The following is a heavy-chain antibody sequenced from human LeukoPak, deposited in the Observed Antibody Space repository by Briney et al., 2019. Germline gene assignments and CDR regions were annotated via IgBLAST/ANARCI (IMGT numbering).Heavy chain of an antibody. CDR2: IIHIFGTA. CDR3: ASRYCSGGSCYLAYYFDY. Sequence: SVKVSCKASGGTFSSYAISWVRQAPGQGLEWMGGIIHIFGTANYAQKFQGGVTITADESTSTAYMELSSLRSEDTAVYYCASRYCSGGSCYLAYYFDYWGQGTLVTVSS. CDR1: GGTFSSYA. D-gene: IGHD2-15*01. V-gene: IGHV1-69*13. J-gene: IGHJ4*02.